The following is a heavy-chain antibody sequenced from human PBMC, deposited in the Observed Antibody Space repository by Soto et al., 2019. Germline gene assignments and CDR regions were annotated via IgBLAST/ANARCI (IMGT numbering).Heavy chain of an antibody. Sequence: EVQVLESGGGLVQPGGSLRLSCAASGFTFSTYAMSWVRQAPGKGLEWVSSISGSGGTTYYADSVKGRLTLSRDNSKNTLYLQMNSLRVEDTAVYYCAKNNMGYYLDYWGQGTLVTVSS. D-gene: IGHD3-10*01. J-gene: IGHJ4*02. CDR1: GFTFSTYA. V-gene: IGHV3-23*01. CDR2: ISGSGGTT. CDR3: AKNNMGYYLDY.